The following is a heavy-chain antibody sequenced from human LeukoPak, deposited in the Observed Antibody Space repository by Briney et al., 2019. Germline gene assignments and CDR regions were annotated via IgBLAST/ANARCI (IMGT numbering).Heavy chain of an antibody. CDR3: VRYSSSFLDNWFDP. CDR1: GYTLTELS. Sequence: ASVKVSFKVSGYTLTELSMHWVRQAPGKGLEWMGGFDPEDGETIYAQKFQGRVTMTEDTSTDTAYMELSSLRSEDTAVYYCVRYSSSFLDNWFDPWGQGTLVTVSS. D-gene: IGHD6-13*01. J-gene: IGHJ5*02. CDR2: FDPEDGET. V-gene: IGHV1-24*01.